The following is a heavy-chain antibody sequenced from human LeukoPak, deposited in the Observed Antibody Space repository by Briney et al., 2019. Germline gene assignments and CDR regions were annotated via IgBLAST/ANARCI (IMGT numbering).Heavy chain of an antibody. D-gene: IGHD6-13*01. CDR3: AKLYSSSWYSPLDFDY. Sequence: GGSLRLSCSASGFIFDDYAMHWVRQAPGKGLEWVSGISWNSGSIGYADSVKGRFTISRDNAKNSLYLQMNSLRAEDTALYYCAKLYSSSWYSPLDFDYWGQGTLVTVSS. V-gene: IGHV3-9*01. J-gene: IGHJ4*02. CDR2: ISWNSGSI. CDR1: GFIFDDYA.